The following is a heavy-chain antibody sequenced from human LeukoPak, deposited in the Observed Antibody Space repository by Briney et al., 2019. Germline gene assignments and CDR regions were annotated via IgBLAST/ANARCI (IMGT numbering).Heavy chain of an antibody. J-gene: IGHJ3*02. Sequence: PGGSLRLSCAASGFPFSSYWMSWVRQAPGKGLEWVANIKQDGSEKYYVDSVKGRFTISRDNAKNSLYLQMNSLRAEDTAVYYCARDQAAGPFDAFDIWGQGTMVTVSS. CDR2: IKQDGSEK. V-gene: IGHV3-7*01. CDR3: ARDQAAGPFDAFDI. D-gene: IGHD6-19*01. CDR1: GFPFSSYW.